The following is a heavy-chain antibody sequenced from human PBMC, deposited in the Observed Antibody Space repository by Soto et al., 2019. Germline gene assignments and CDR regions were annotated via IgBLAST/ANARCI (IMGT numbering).Heavy chain of an antibody. Sequence: SVKVSCKASGGTFSSYTISWVRQAPGQGLEWMGGIIPIFGTANYAQKFQGRVTITADESTSTAYMELSSLRSEDTAVYYCARGSYDSSGYNENYYYYGMDVWGQGTTVTVSS. CDR1: GGTFSSYT. CDR3: ARGSYDSSGYNENYYYYGMDV. D-gene: IGHD3-22*01. V-gene: IGHV1-69*13. CDR2: IIPIFGTA. J-gene: IGHJ6*02.